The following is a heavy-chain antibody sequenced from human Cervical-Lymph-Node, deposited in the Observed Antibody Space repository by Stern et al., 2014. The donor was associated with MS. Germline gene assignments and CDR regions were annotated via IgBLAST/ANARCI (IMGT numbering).Heavy chain of an antibody. D-gene: IGHD3-22*01. Sequence: VQLVESGSEVKKPGASVKVSCKASGYTLTSHGITWVRQAPGQGLELMGWISAYNGNTNYAQKYQGRVTMTIDTSTNTAYMELRSLRSDDTAVYYCARNDYYDSSGYLDDAFDIWGQGTMVTVSS. J-gene: IGHJ3*02. V-gene: IGHV1-18*01. CDR1: GYTLTSHG. CDR2: ISAYNGNT. CDR3: ARNDYYDSSGYLDDAFDI.